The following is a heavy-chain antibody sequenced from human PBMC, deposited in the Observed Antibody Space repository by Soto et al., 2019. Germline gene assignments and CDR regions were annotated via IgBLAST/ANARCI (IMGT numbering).Heavy chain of an antibody. J-gene: IGHJ6*02. D-gene: IGHD3-16*01. Sequence: QVQLVQSGDEVRKPGSSVKVSCKASGYIFVNYGIAWVRQAPGQGLEWMGWISPYSGNTNYASKVQGRLTMTTDTSTSTAYMDLGSLTSCDTAVYYCAMVANYVTPPPPDVWGQGTTVTVSS. CDR2: ISPYSGNT. CDR1: GYIFVNYG. V-gene: IGHV1-18*01. CDR3: AMVANYVTPPPPDV.